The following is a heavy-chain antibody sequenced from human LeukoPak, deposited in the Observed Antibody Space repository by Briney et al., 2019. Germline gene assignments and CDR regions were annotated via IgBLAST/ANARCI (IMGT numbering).Heavy chain of an antibody. Sequence: ASVRVSCKASGYTFTDYYIHWVRQAPGQGLEWMGWISPDIGGTNYAQKFQGRVTMTRDTSISTAYMELSRLTSDDTAVYYCARDSGGYQLFFGNYYYMDVWGKGTTVTISS. J-gene: IGHJ6*03. CDR3: ARDSGGYQLFFGNYYYMDV. D-gene: IGHD2-2*01. CDR2: ISPDIGGT. CDR1: GYTFTDYY. V-gene: IGHV1-2*02.